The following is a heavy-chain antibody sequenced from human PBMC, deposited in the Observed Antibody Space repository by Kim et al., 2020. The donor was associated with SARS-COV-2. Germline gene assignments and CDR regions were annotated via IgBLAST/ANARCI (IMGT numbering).Heavy chain of an antibody. CDR1: GGSINSNNY. Sequence: SETLSLTCVVSGGSINSNNYWNWVRQSPGKGLEWIGEIHHSGSINQNPSLKSRVTISVDKSKNLFSMNLNTVTAADTAVYFCARGGGWQFDSWGQGTLVTVSS. J-gene: IGHJ4*02. CDR2: IHHSGSI. V-gene: IGHV4-4*02. D-gene: IGHD6-19*01. CDR3: ARGGGWQFDS.